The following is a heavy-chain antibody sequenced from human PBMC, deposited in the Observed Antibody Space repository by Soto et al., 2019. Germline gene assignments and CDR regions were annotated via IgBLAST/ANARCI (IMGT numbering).Heavy chain of an antibody. CDR2: FIPLFDAA. CDR3: ATNTYYFDSSGNYRCGGLYAMDV. V-gene: IGHV1-69*13. J-gene: IGHJ6*02. D-gene: IGHD3-22*01. CDR1: GDTFRSYV. Sequence: SSVKVSCKASGDTFRSYVVSWVRQAPGQGLEWMGGFIPLFDAAKYAQKFQGRVAISADGSTNTAYMELSSLRSEDTAVYYSATNTYYFDSSGNYRCGGLYAMDVWGQGTTVTVSS.